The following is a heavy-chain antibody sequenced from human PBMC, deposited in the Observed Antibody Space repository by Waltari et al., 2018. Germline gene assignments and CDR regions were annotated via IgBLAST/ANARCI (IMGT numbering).Heavy chain of an antibody. D-gene: IGHD5-12*01. J-gene: IGHJ5*02. CDR2: LYYSGST. CDR1: GGSISSYY. V-gene: IGHV4-59*01. Sequence: QVQLQESGPGLVKPSETLSLTCTVSGGSISSYYWSWIRQPPGKGLEWIGYLYYSGSTNYNPSVKSRVTISVDTSKNQFSLKLNSVTAADTAVYYCARGGYSGYDGWFDPWGQGTLVTVSS. CDR3: ARGGYSGYDGWFDP.